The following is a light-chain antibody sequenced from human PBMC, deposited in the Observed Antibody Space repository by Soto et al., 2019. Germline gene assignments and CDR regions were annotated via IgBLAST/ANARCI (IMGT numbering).Light chain of an antibody. Sequence: IQMTQSPSSLSASVLDIVTITVLTSQSVSIYVNWYQQKPGKAPILLIYASSSLQSGVPSRFSGSGSGTDFTLTISSLQAEDFATYYCLQDYNYPRTFGQGTKVDIK. CDR1: QSVSIY. CDR2: ASS. J-gene: IGKJ1*01. V-gene: IGKV1-6*01. CDR3: LQDYNYPRT.